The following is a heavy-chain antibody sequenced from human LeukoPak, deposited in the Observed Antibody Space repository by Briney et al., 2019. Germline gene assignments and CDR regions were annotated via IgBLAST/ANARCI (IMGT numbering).Heavy chain of an antibody. CDR3: ARGVEPLAANTLAY. Sequence: GGSLRLSCAASGFTVITNDMTWVRQASGKGLEWVSVLYGDGNTKYADSVQGRFTISRDNSKNTLYLEMNSLSPDDTAVYYCARGVEPLAANTLAYWGQGTLVTVSS. J-gene: IGHJ4*02. V-gene: IGHV3-53*01. CDR2: LYGDGNT. CDR1: GFTVITND. D-gene: IGHD1-14*01.